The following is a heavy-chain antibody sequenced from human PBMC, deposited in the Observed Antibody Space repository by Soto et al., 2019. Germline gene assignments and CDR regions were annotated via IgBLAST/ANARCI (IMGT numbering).Heavy chain of an antibody. CDR3: ASAYYDFWSGDPLYFDY. CDR1: GGTFSSYA. V-gene: IGHV1-69*06. D-gene: IGHD3-3*01. J-gene: IGHJ4*02. CDR2: IIPIFGTA. Sequence: ASVKVSCKASGGTFSSYAISWVRQAPGQGLEWMGGIIPIFGTANYAQKFQGRVTITADKSTSTAYMELSSLRSEDTAVYYCASAYYDFWSGDPLYFDYWGQGTLVTVSS.